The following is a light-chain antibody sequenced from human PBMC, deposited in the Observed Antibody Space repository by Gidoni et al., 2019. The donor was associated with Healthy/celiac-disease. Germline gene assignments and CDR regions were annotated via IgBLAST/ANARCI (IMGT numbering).Light chain of an antibody. CDR3: AAWDDSLNGWV. CDR2: SNT. J-gene: IGLJ3*02. V-gene: IGLV1-44*01. CDR1: SSNIGSNT. Sequence: QSVLTQPPSASGPPGQRVTISCSGSSSNIGSNTVNCYQQLPGTAPNLLIYSNTQRPSGVPDRFSGSKSGTSASLAISGLQSEDEADYYCAAWDDSLNGWVFGGGTKLTVL.